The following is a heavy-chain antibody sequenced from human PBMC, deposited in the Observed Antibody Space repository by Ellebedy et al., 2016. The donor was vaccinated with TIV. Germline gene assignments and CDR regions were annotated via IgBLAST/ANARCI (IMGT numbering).Heavy chain of an antibody. CDR1: GFTFSSYA. CDR3: AKVTFGSGSYYYYGMDV. CDR2: ISGSGGST. Sequence: GESLKISCAASGFTFSSYAMSWVRQAPGKGLEWVSAISGSGGSTYYADSVKGRFTISRDNSKNTLYLQMNSLRAEDTAVYYCAKVTFGSGSYYYYGMDVWGQGTTVTVSS. J-gene: IGHJ6*02. V-gene: IGHV3-23*01. D-gene: IGHD6-19*01.